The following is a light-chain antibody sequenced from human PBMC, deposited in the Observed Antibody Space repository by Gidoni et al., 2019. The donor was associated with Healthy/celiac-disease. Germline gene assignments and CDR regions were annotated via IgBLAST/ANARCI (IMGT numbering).Light chain of an antibody. CDR2: GAS. V-gene: IGKV3-20*01. CDR3: QQYGSSPGT. CDR1: QSVSSSY. J-gene: IGKJ1*01. Sequence: DIVLTQSPGTLSFSPGERASLPGRASQSVSSSYLAWYQQKPGQAPRLLIYGASSRATGIPDRFSGSGSGTDFTLTISRLEPEDFAVYYCQQYGSSPGTFGQGTKVEIK.